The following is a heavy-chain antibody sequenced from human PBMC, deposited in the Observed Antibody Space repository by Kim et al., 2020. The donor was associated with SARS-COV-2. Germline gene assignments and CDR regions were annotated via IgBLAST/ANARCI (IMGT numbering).Heavy chain of an antibody. CDR2: ISSSSSYI. CDR1: GFTFSSYS. D-gene: IGHD5-12*01. Sequence: GGSLRLSCAASGFTFSSYSMNWVRQAPGKGLEWVSSISSSSSYIYYADSVKGRFTISRDNAKNSLYLQMNSLRAEDTAVYYCARDAYGGYYFDYWGQGTLGTVSS. J-gene: IGHJ4*02. V-gene: IGHV3-21*01. CDR3: ARDAYGGYYFDY.